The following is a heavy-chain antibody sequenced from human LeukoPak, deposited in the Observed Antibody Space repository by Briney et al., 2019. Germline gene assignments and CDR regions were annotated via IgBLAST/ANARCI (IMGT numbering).Heavy chain of an antibody. CDR2: ISSSGSII. J-gene: IGHJ5*02. CDR3: AKDAAPILWFGKSWFDP. Sequence: GGSLRLSCAASGFTFSDYYMSWIRQAPGKGLEWVSYISSSGSIIYYADSVKGRFTISRDNAKNSLYLQMNSLRAEDTAVYYCAKDAAPILWFGKSWFDPWGQGTLVTVSS. V-gene: IGHV3-11*04. CDR1: GFTFSDYY. D-gene: IGHD3-10*01.